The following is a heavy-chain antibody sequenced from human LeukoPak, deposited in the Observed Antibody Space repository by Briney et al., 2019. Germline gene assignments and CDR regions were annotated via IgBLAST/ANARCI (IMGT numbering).Heavy chain of an antibody. V-gene: IGHV3-21*01. CDR2: ISSSSSYI. CDR3: ASGPYGDYAIDY. Sequence: GGSLRLSCAASGFTFSSYSMNWVRQAPGKGLEWVSSISSSSSYIYYADSVKGRFTISRDNAKNSLYLQMNSLRAEDTAVYYCASGPYGDYAIDYWGQGTLVTVSS. J-gene: IGHJ4*02. D-gene: IGHD4-17*01. CDR1: GFTFSSYS.